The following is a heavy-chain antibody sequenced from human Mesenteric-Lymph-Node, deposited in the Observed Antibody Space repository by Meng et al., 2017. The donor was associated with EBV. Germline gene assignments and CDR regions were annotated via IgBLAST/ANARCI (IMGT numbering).Heavy chain of an antibody. V-gene: IGHV4-34*01. J-gene: IGHJ4*02. CDR3: ARANHGDGYFDN. CDR1: GVTFSDHY. Sequence: QVQLQQWGAGLLKPSETLSLTCVVYGVTFSDHYWSWIRQPPGKGLEWIAEIYHSGSTNYNPSLKSRVTMSVDTSKNQFSLNLTSVTAADTAVYYCARANHGDGYFDNWGQGTLVTVSS. CDR2: IYHSGST. D-gene: IGHD3-10*01.